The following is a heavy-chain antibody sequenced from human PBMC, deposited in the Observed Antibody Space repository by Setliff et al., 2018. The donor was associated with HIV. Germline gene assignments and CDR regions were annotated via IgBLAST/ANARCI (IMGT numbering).Heavy chain of an antibody. J-gene: IGHJ4*02. CDR3: ARTDYGGNSGGNYFDY. V-gene: IGHV1-18*01. CDR1: GYTFTTYD. CDR2: ISPYNGHT. Sequence: ASVKVSCKASGYTFTTYDITWVRQAPGQGLEWLGWISPYNGHTNFAQKFQGRVTMTTDTTTSTAYMEVRSLRSDDTAVYYCARTDYGGNSGGNYFDYWGQGSLVTV. D-gene: IGHD4-17*01.